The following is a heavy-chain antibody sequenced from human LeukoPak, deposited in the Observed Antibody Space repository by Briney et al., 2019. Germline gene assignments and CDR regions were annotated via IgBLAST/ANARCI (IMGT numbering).Heavy chain of an antibody. D-gene: IGHD3-22*01. Sequence: GGSLRLSCAASGFTFDDYAMHWVRQAPGKGLEWVSGISWNSGSIGYADSVKGRFTISRDNAKNSLYLQMNSLRAEDTAVYYCAREEYYYDSSGYYCAGYDYWGQGTLVTVSS. CDR2: ISWNSGSI. V-gene: IGHV3-9*01. CDR3: AREEYYYDSSGYYCAGYDY. CDR1: GFTFDDYA. J-gene: IGHJ4*02.